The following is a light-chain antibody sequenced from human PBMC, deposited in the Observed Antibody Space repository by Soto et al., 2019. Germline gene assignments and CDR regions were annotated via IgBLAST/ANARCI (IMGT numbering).Light chain of an antibody. CDR2: DAY. Sequence: ELVLTQSPGTLSLSPGERAILSCSASQIFRGLVDWYQQTPGQAPRLLIYDAYNRATGIPHRFSGSRSAKYGTLTICNLEPEDSAVYFCQKFEMWPITF. CDR1: QIFRGL. J-gene: IGKJ4*02. V-gene: IGKV3-11*01. CDR3: QKFEMWPIT.